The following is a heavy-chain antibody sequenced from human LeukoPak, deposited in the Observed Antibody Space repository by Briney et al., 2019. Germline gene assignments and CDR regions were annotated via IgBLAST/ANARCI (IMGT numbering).Heavy chain of an antibody. CDR2: ISGSGGST. J-gene: IGHJ6*02. Sequence: GGSLRLSCAASGFTFSSSAMSWVRQAPGKGLEWVSAISGSGGSTYYADFVKGRFTISRDNSKNTLYLQMNSLRVEDTAVYYCAKMLLARAYYYGMDVWGQGTTVTVSS. CDR3: AKMLLARAYYYGMDV. D-gene: IGHD2-15*01. CDR1: GFTFSSSA. V-gene: IGHV3-23*01.